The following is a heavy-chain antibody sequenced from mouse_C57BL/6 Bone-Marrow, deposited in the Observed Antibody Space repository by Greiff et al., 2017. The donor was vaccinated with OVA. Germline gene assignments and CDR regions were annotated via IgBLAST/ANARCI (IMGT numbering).Heavy chain of an antibody. D-gene: IGHD6-1*01. CDR2: IYPRSGNT. CDR3: GREAAEALAGFAY. J-gene: IGHJ3*01. CDR1: GYTFTSYG. Sequence: QVQLQQSGAELARPGASVKLSCKASGYTFTSYGIRWVKQRTGQGLEWIGEIYPRSGNTYYTEKFKGKGTLTADTYSSTAYMELRSLTSEDSAVYCGGREAAEALAGFAYWGQGTPVTVSA. V-gene: IGHV1-81*01.